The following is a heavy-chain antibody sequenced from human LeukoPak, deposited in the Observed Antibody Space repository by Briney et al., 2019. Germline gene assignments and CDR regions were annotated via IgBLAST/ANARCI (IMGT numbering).Heavy chain of an antibody. Sequence: SETLSLTCTVSGGSISSYYWSLIRQPPGKGLEWIGYIYYSGSTNYNPSLKSRVTISVDTSKNQFSLKLSSVTAADTAVYYCARDKAVAGLGPWGQGTLVTVSS. D-gene: IGHD6-19*01. CDR1: GGSISSYY. CDR3: ARDKAVAGLGP. J-gene: IGHJ5*02. CDR2: IYYSGST. V-gene: IGHV4-59*01.